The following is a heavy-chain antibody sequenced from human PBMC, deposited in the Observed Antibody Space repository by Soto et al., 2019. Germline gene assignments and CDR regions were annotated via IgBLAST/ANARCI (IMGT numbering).Heavy chain of an antibody. J-gene: IGHJ4*02. CDR2: IKPGTPDI. Sequence: PGESLKISCKAFGYEFGSAWIGWVRQMPGEGLEWMGIIKPGTPDIRYSPSLRGHVTISADEGLSTAYPQWYSLKASDSGMYYCARQLSHICDFWGQGTLVTVSS. V-gene: IGHV5-51*01. CDR3: ARQLSHICDF. CDR1: GYEFGSAW. D-gene: IGHD3-3*02.